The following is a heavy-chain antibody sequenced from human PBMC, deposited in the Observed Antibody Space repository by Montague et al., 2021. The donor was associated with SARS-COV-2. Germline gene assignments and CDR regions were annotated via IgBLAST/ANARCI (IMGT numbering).Heavy chain of an antibody. CDR3: ARFWSGYVDK. J-gene: IGHJ4*02. CDR1: GGSIRSYY. CDR2: IYYTGET. Sequence: SETLSFTCSFSGGSIRSYYWSWIRLPPGKPLEWLGYIYYTGETTHNPSLKSRVTISVDTSRSQFSLRLTSVTAAVTAVYFCARFWSGYVDKWGQGTLVTVSS. V-gene: IGHV4-59*01. D-gene: IGHD3-3*01.